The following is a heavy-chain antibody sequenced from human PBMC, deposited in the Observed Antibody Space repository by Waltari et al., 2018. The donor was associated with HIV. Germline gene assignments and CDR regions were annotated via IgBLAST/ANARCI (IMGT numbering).Heavy chain of an antibody. Sequence: VQQVQSGAEVKKPGASVKVACKVSGYILTELSMHWVRQAPGKGRAWVGGFDPEDGETRDAAKFQGRVTMTEDTATETAYMEPSSLRSEDTAVYYCATDLRLELLFVYWGQGTMVTVSS. V-gene: IGHV1-24*01. D-gene: IGHD1-7*01. CDR3: ATDLRLELLFVY. J-gene: IGHJ4*02. CDR1: GYILTELS. CDR2: FDPEDGET.